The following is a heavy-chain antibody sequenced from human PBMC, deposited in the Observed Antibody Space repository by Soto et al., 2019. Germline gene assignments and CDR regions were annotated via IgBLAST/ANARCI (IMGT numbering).Heavy chain of an antibody. J-gene: IGHJ4*02. CDR1: GFTFSSYS. CDR3: ATYYDSGGYNFDY. CDR2: ISTSSNYI. Sequence: VGSLRLSCAASGFTFSSYSMNWVRQAPGKGLEWVSSISTSSNYIYYADSVKGRFTISRDNAKNSLYLQMNSLRAEDTAVYYCATYYDSGGYNFDYWGQGTLVTVSS. D-gene: IGHD3-22*01. V-gene: IGHV3-21*01.